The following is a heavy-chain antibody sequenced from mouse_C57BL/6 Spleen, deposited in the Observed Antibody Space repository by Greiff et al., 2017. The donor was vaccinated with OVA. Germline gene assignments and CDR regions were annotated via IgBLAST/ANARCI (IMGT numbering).Heavy chain of an antibody. CDR3: TRSGSSGPGAAIDY. J-gene: IGHJ4*01. V-gene: IGHV1-15*01. CDR2: IDPETGGT. D-gene: IGHD3-2*02. Sequence: QVQLKESGAELVRPGASVTLSCKASGYTFTDYEMHWVKQTPVHGLEWIGAIDPETGGTAYNQKFKGKAILTADKSSSTAYMGLRSLTSEDSAVYYCTRSGSSGPGAAIDYWGQGTSVTVSS. CDR1: GYTFTDYE.